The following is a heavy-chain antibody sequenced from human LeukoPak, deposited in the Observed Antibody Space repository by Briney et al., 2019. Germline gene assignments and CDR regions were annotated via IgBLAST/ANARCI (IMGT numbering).Heavy chain of an antibody. CDR2: ICYSGSP. Sequence: SETLSLTCTVSGGSISSYYWSWIRRPPGKGLEWLGYICYSGSPNYNPSLKSRVPLLVGPSQNQFSQKLSSVPAADTAVYYCARRGSNDSSGFSGLGIDYWGQGTLVTVSS. D-gene: IGHD3-22*01. CDR1: GGSISSYY. V-gene: IGHV4-59*08. J-gene: IGHJ4*02. CDR3: ARRGSNDSSGFSGLGIDY.